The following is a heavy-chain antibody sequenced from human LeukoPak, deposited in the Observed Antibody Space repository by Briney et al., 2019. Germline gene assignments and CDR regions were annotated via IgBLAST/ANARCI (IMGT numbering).Heavy chain of an antibody. CDR2: IKSKTDGGTT. J-gene: IGHJ4*02. CDR3: TTDIEGATGDFDY. CDR1: GFTFSNAW. Sequence: GGSLRLSCAASGFTFSNAWMSWVRQAPGKGLEWVGRIKSKTDGGTTDYAAPVKGRFSISRDDSKTTLYLQMNSLKTEDTAVYYCTTDIEGATGDFDYWGQGTLVTVSS. V-gene: IGHV3-15*01. D-gene: IGHD1-26*01.